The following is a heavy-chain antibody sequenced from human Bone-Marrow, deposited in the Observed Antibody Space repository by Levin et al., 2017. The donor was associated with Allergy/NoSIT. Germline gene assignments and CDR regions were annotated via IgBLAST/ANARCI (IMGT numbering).Heavy chain of an antibody. CDR1: GFTFSSYG. J-gene: IGHJ4*02. V-gene: IGHV3-33*01. D-gene: IGHD2-15*01. Sequence: GGSLRLSCAASGFTFSSYGMHWVRQAPGKGLEWVAVIWYDGSNKYYADSVKGRFTISRDNSKNTLYLQMNSLRAEDTAVYYCARDRPPLGYCSVGSCYVGWVFDYWGQGTLVTVSS. CDR3: ARDRPPLGYCSVGSCYVGWVFDY. CDR2: IWYDGSNK.